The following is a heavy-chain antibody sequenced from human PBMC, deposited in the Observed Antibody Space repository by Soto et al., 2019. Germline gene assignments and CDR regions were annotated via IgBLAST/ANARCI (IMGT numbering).Heavy chain of an antibody. CDR2: IIPILGIA. V-gene: IGHV1-69*02. Sequence: QVQLVQSGAEVKKPGSSVKVSCKASGDTFSSYTISWVRQAPGQGLEWMGRIIPILGIANYAQKFQGRVTITADKSTSTAYMELSSLRSEDTAVYYCARVDGYCSGGSCHPWGQGTLVTVSS. D-gene: IGHD2-15*01. CDR1: GDTFSSYT. J-gene: IGHJ5*02. CDR3: ARVDGYCSGGSCHP.